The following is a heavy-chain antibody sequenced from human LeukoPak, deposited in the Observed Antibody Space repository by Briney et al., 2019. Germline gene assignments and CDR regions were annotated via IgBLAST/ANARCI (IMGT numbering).Heavy chain of an antibody. CDR3: AREGSPTDSSC. D-gene: IGHD6-19*01. Sequence: APVRLSCKPSGYTFTASYMHCVRQAPGPSLEWRGGFIPIFGTANYAQKFQGRVTITADESTSTAYMELSSLRSEDTAVYYCAREGSPTDSSCWGQGTLVTVSS. CDR2: FIPIFGTA. V-gene: IGHV1-69*13. CDR1: GYTFTASY. J-gene: IGHJ4*02.